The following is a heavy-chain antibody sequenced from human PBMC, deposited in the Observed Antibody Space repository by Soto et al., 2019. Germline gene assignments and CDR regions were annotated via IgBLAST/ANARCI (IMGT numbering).Heavy chain of an antibody. CDR3: ARDPPVVYYYYYMDV. V-gene: IGHV3-11*01. D-gene: IGHD2-15*01. CDR2: ISSSGSTI. Sequence: PGGSLRLSCAASGFTFSDYYMSWIRQAPGKGLEWVSYISSSGSTIYYADSVKGRFTISRDNAKNSLYLQMNSLRAEDTAVYYCARDPPVVYYYYYMDVWGKGTTVTVSS. CDR1: GFTFSDYY. J-gene: IGHJ6*03.